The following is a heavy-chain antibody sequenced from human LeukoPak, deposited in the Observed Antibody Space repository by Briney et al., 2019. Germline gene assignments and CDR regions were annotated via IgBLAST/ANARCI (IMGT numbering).Heavy chain of an antibody. CDR1: GGTFSSYA. CDR3: ARDDHDYVWGSYRYTPYFDY. Sequence: GASVKVSCKASGGTFSSYAISWVRQAPGQGLEWMGWISAYNGNTNYAQKLQGRVTMTTDTSTSTAYMELRSLRSDDTAVYYCARDDHDYVWGSYRYTPYFDYWGQGTLVTVSS. J-gene: IGHJ4*02. D-gene: IGHD3-16*02. V-gene: IGHV1-18*01. CDR2: ISAYNGNT.